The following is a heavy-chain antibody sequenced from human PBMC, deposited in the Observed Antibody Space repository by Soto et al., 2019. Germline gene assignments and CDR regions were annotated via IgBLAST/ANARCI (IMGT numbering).Heavy chain of an antibody. Sequence: EVQLVESGGGLVQPGGSLRLSCAVPGFTFSNYYMQWVRQGPGKGLVYVARIDFDGRSTVHADSVKGRFTISRDNAKNTLYLQMNSLGAEDTGVYYCARGGSTSWLRALDLWGQGTLVTVSS. CDR2: IDFDGRST. V-gene: IGHV3-74*01. CDR3: ARGGSTSWLRALDL. D-gene: IGHD6-13*01. J-gene: IGHJ5*02. CDR1: GFTFSNYY.